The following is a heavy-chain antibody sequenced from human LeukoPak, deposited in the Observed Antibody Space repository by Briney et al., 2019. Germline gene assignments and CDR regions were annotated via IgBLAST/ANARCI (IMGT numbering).Heavy chain of an antibody. D-gene: IGHD3-10*01. CDR1: GFTFSSYA. Sequence: SGGSLRLSCAASGFTFSSYAMHWVRQAPGKGLEYVSAISSNGGSTYYANSVKGRFTISRDNSKNTLYLQMGSLRAEDMAVYYCARGYYGSGSYGPEEFDYWGQGTLVTVSS. CDR2: ISSNGGST. CDR3: ARGYYGSGSYGPEEFDY. V-gene: IGHV3-64*01. J-gene: IGHJ4*02.